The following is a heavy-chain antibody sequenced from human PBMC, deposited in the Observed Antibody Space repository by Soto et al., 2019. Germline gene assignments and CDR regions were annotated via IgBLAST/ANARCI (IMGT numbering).Heavy chain of an antibody. D-gene: IGHD6-13*01. J-gene: IGHJ4*02. CDR3: ARGSSNWAYYFDF. Sequence: EVHLVESGGSLVQPGGSLRLSCAASGFTFSSYSLNWVRQAPGKGLEWVSYITSSGTTVYYADSVRGRFTISRDNAKNSRYLQMNSLRDDDTAVYYCARGSSNWAYYFDFWGQGTLVTVSS. CDR2: ITSSGTTV. V-gene: IGHV3-48*02. CDR1: GFTFSSYS.